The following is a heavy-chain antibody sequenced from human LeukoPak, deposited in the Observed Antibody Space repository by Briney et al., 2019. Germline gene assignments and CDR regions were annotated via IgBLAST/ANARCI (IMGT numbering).Heavy chain of an antibody. D-gene: IGHD4-23*01. CDR2: LYSGGST. CDR1: GFTVSTND. Sequence: GGSLRLSCAASGFTVSTNDMSWVRQSPGKGLEWVSVLYSGGSTYYADSVKGRFTISRDNSKNTVFLQMNSLRAEDTAVYYCARDYDGKAWYYFDYWGQGTLVTVSS. J-gene: IGHJ4*02. V-gene: IGHV3-66*01. CDR3: ARDYDGKAWYYFDY.